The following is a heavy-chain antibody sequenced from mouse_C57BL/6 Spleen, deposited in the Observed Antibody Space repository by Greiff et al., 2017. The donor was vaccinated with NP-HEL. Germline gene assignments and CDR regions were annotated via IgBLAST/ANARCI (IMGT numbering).Heavy chain of an antibody. J-gene: IGHJ1*03. CDR2: ISSGGDYI. D-gene: IGHD2-3*01. CDR1: GFTFSSYA. Sequence: EVKLQESGEGLVKPGGSLKLSCAASGFTFSSYAMSWVRQTPEKRLEWVAYISSGGDYIYYADTVKGRFTISRDNARNTLYLQMSSLKSEDTAMYYCTRDGLLRYFDAWGTGTTVTVSS. V-gene: IGHV5-9-1*02. CDR3: TRDGLLRYFDA.